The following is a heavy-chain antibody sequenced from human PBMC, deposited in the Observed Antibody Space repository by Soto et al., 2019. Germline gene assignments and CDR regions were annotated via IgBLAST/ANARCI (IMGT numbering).Heavy chain of an antibody. Sequence: ASVKVSCKASGYTFTSYGISWVRQAPGQGLEWMGWISAYNGNTNYAQKLQGRVTMTTDTSTSTAYMELRSLRSDDTAVYYCATDGVYGDYLGWFGPWGQGTLVTVSS. CDR2: ISAYNGNT. D-gene: IGHD4-17*01. J-gene: IGHJ5*02. CDR1: GYTFTSYG. CDR3: ATDGVYGDYLGWFGP. V-gene: IGHV1-18*01.